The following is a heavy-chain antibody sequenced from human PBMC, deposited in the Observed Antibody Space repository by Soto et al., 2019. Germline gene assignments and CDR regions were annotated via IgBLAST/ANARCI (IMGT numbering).Heavy chain of an antibody. CDR2: ISYDGSNK. Sequence: GESLKISCAASGFTFSSYAMHWVRQAPGKGLEWVAVISYDGSNKYYADSVKGRFTISRDNSKNTLYLQMNSLRAEDTAVYYCARTQMGATTGDDYWGQGTLVTVSS. V-gene: IGHV3-30*04. CDR3: ARTQMGATTGDDY. J-gene: IGHJ4*02. D-gene: IGHD1-26*01. CDR1: GFTFSSYA.